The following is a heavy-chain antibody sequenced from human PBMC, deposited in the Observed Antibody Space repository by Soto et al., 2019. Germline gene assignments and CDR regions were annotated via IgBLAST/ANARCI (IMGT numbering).Heavy chain of an antibody. D-gene: IGHD4-4*01. CDR3: ARGPLSLYSAGFR. V-gene: IGHV1-3*01. CDR2: INGGNGDT. CDR1: GFTFTSYA. J-gene: IGHJ4*02. Sequence: QVHVVQSGAEVKKPGASVMLSCKTSGFTFTSYAVHWVRQAPGQRPEWMGWINGGNGDTKYSQKFHDRVIITRNTSASTVYMGLSSHRSEATAIYYCARGPLSLYSAGFRWGQGTLVTVSS.